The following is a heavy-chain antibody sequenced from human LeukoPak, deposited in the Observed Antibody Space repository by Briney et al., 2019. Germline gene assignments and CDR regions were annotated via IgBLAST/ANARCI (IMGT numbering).Heavy chain of an antibody. CDR2: INPNSGGT. CDR3: AREGWNAFDY. CDR1: GYTFTGYY. D-gene: IGHD1-1*01. V-gene: IGHV1-2*02. J-gene: IGHJ4*02. Sequence: GASVKVSCKASGYTFTGYYMHWVRQAPGQGLEWMGWINPNSGGTNYAQKSQDRVTMTRDTSVSTAYMELSRLRSDDTAVYYCAREGWNAFDYWGQGTLVTVSS.